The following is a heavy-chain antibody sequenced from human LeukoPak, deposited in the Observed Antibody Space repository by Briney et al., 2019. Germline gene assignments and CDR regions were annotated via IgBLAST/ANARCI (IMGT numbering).Heavy chain of an antibody. J-gene: IGHJ4*02. V-gene: IGHV1-2*02. D-gene: IGHD3-22*01. CDR3: ARDDYYDSSGYYS. CDR1: GYTFTGYY. CDR2: INPNSGGT. Sequence: ASVKVSCKASGYTFTGYYMHWVRQAPGQGLEWMGWINPNSGGTNYAQKFQGRVTMTRDTSISTAYMELSRLRSDDTAVYYCARDDYYDSSGYYSWGQGTLVTVFS.